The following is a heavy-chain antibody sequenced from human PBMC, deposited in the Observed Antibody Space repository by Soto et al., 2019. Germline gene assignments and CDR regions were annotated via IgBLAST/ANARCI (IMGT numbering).Heavy chain of an antibody. D-gene: IGHD4-17*01. CDR1: GCTRSYYW. CDR2: IKQEGDDK. V-gene: IGHV3-7*01. CDR3: AREDGYYAIDY. J-gene: IGHJ4*02. Sequence: GGSLRLSCEGSGCTRSYYWMTWVRQAPGKGLEWVARIKQEGDDKFYVDSVKGRFTVSRENAKNSLYLQMNSLRAEDTAVYYCAREDGYYAIDYWGPGTLVTVSS.